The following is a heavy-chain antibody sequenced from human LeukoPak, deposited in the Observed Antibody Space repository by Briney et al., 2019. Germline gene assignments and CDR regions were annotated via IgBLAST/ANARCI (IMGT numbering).Heavy chain of an antibody. CDR3: ASASKVLRFLEWPQSINYYYGMDV. CDR1: GGSFSGYY. D-gene: IGHD3-3*01. J-gene: IGHJ6*02. Sequence: PSETLSLTCAVYGGSFSGYYWSWIRQPPGKGLEWIGEINHSGSTNYNPSLKSRVTISVDTSKNQFSLKLSSVTAADTAVYYCASASKVLRFLEWPQSINYYYGMDVWGQGTTVTVSS. V-gene: IGHV4-34*01. CDR2: INHSGST.